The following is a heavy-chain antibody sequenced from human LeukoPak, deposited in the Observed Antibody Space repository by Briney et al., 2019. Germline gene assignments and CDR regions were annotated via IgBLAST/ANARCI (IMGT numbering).Heavy chain of an antibody. CDR3: ARGNYYDSSGYPDY. CDR2: MYTSGST. D-gene: IGHD3-22*01. J-gene: IGHJ4*02. CDR1: GGSISSYY. Sequence: PSETLSLTCTVSGGSISSYYWSWIRQPAGKGLEWIGRMYTSGSTNYNPSLKSRVTMSVDTSKNQFSLKLSSVAAADTAVYYCARGNYYDSSGYPDYWGQGTLVTVSS. V-gene: IGHV4-4*07.